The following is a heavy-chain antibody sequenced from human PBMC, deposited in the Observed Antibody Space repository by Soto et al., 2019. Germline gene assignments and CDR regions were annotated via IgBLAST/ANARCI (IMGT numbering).Heavy chain of an antibody. J-gene: IGHJ6*02. Sequence: SVKVSCKAFGGTFSSYAISWVRQAPGQGLEWMGGIIPIFGTANYAQKFQGRVTITADESTSTAYMELSSLRSEDTAVYYCARVAAAARLYYYYGMDVWGQGTTVTVSS. CDR3: ARVAAAARLYYYYGMDV. V-gene: IGHV1-69*13. D-gene: IGHD6-13*01. CDR2: IIPIFGTA. CDR1: GGTFSSYA.